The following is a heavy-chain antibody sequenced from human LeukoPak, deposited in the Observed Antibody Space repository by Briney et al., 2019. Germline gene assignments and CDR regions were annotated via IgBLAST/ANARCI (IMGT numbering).Heavy chain of an antibody. CDR1: GFTLREYE. CDR2: ISGSGGST. D-gene: IGHD1-26*01. CDR3: AKEKWESGWFVP. Sequence: GGPLRLSCVGSGFTLREYEINWVRQAPGKGLEWVSGISGSGGSTYYADSVKGRFTISRDNSKNTLYLQMNSLRVEDMAGYYGAKEKWESGWFVPWGQGTLVTVSS. J-gene: IGHJ5*02. V-gene: IGHV3-23*01.